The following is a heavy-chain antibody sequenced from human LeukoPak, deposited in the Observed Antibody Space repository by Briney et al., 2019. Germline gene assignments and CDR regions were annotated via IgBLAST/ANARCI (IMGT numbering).Heavy chain of an antibody. D-gene: IGHD3-22*01. CDR3: ARDRGSGYLDY. J-gene: IGHJ4*02. CDR1: GFTVSSNY. V-gene: IGHV3-53*01. Sequence: PGGSLRLSCAASGFTVSSNYMSWVRQAPGKGLEWVSVIYSGGSTYYADSVKGRFPISRDDSKNTLYLQMNSLRAEDTAVYYCARDRGSGYLDYWGQGTLVTVSS. CDR2: IYSGGST.